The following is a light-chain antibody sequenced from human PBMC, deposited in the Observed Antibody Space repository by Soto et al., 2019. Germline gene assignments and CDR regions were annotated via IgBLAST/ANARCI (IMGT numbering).Light chain of an antibody. CDR3: SAWDDSLNRPV. V-gene: IGLV1-44*01. CDR1: RSNIGTNT. CDR2: DNY. J-gene: IGLJ2*01. Sequence: QSVLTQAPAASGAPGQSVTMSCAGRRSNIGTNTVNWYQQRPGTPPKFLIYDNYRRPSGVPDRFSGSQSGTSASLAISGLQSEDEADYYCSAWDDSLNRPVFGGGTKLTVL.